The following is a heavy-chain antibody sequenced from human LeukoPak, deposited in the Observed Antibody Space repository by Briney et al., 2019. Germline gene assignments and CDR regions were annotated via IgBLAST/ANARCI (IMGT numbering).Heavy chain of an antibody. CDR1: GYSFTTSW. CDR3: AVGYRNGYLDY. J-gene: IGHJ4*02. CDR2: IYPGDSDT. D-gene: IGHD5-18*01. Sequence: GESLKISCKVSGYSFTTSWIGWVRQMPGKGLEWMGIIYPGDSDTRYSPSFQGQVTMSADKSISTASLQWSSLKASDTAMYYYAVGYRNGYLDYWGQGTLVTVSS. V-gene: IGHV5-51*01.